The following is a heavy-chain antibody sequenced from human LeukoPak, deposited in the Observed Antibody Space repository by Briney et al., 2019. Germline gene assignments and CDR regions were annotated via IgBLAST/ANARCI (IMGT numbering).Heavy chain of an antibody. Sequence: GGSLRLSCAASGFTFDDYGMSWVRQAPGKGLEWVSAISGSGGYTYYADSVKGRLTISRDNSKNTLYLQMNSLRAEDTAVYYCAKRRGGNSAEFDHWGRGTLVTVSP. CDR1: GFTFDDYG. CDR2: ISGSGGYT. D-gene: IGHD4-23*01. J-gene: IGHJ4*02. V-gene: IGHV3-23*01. CDR3: AKRRGGNSAEFDH.